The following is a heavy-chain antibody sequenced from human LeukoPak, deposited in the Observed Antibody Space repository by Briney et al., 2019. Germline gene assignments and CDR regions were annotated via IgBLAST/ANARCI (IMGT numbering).Heavy chain of an antibody. CDR3: TRGLNGITIFGVVMALDY. D-gene: IGHD3-3*01. V-gene: IGHV3-15*01. CDR1: GFTFSSYA. J-gene: IGHJ4*02. CDR2: IKSKTDGGTT. Sequence: GGSLRLSCAASGFTFSSYAMSWVRQAPGKGLEWVGRIKSKTDGGTTDYAAPVKGRSTISRDDSKNTLYLQMNSPKTEDTAVYYCTRGLNGITIFGVVMALDYWGQGTLVTVSS.